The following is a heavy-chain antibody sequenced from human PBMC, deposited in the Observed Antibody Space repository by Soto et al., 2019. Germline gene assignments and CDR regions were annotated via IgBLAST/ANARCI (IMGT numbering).Heavy chain of an antibody. V-gene: IGHV4-30-4*01. D-gene: IGHD1-7*01. Sequence: SETLSLTCTVSGVSITSGDYYWSWVRQSPGKGLEWIGEIYRTGSTNYNPSLKSRVTISLDKSENQFSLKVTSLTAADTAVYYCASRDPGTSVDYWGQGTLVTSPQ. CDR1: GVSITSGDYY. CDR3: ASRDPGTSVDY. CDR2: IYRTGST. J-gene: IGHJ4*02.